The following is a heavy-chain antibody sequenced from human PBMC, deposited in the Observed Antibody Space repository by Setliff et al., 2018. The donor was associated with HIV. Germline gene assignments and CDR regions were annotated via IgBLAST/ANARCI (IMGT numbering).Heavy chain of an antibody. D-gene: IGHD3-3*01. CDR3: ARHKTNYDFYAFDV. V-gene: IGHV4-34*01. J-gene: IGHJ3*01. Sequence: PSETLSLTCAVSGGTFSGSSWNWIRQPPGKGLEWIGEITHSGTTNYNPSLKSRATISMDASKTQFSLKLRSVTAADTAVYYCARHKTNYDFYAFDVWGQGTMVTVSS. CDR1: GGTFSGSS. CDR2: ITHSGTT.